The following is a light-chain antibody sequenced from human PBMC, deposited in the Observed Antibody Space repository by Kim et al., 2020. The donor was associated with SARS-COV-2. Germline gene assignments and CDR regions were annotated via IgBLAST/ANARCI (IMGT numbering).Light chain of an antibody. CDR3: ASFAPSNTWV. J-gene: IGLJ3*02. CDR2: DVS. V-gene: IGLV2-14*04. Sequence: GQSIPSSCTGTSSDVGGYNHVSWYQQHPGKVPKLLIYDVSKWPSGVSNRFSGSKSGNTASLTISGLQAEDEADYYCASFAPSNTWVFGGGTQLTVL. CDR1: SSDVGGYNH.